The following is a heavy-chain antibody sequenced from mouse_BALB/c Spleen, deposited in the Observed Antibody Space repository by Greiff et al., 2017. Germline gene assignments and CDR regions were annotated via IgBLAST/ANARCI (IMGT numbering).Heavy chain of an antibody. J-gene: IGHJ1*01. CDR3: ASLRYYGSSYWYFDV. V-gene: IGHV5-9-4*01. CDR2: ISSGGSYT. Sequence: DVKLVESGGGLVKPGGSLKLSCAASGFTFSSYAMSWVRQSPEKRLEWVAEISSGGSYTYYPDTVTGRFTISRDNAKNTLYLEMSSLRSEDTAMYYCASLRYYGSSYWYFDVWGAGTTVTVSS. CDR1: GFTFSSYA. D-gene: IGHD1-1*01.